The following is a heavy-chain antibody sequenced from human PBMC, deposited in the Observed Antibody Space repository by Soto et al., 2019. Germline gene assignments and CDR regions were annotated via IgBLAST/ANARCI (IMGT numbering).Heavy chain of an antibody. Sequence: GGSLRLSCVASGFTVSNYAMSWVRLAPGKGLEWVSAIGGSGATFYADSVKGRVTISRDNSRNTVFLQMDGLRVEDTAVYYCVKESPYCGNVFCRIYYFDHWGQGTLVTVSS. CDR2: IGGSGAT. CDR3: VKESPYCGNVFCRIYYFDH. CDR1: GFTVSNYA. V-gene: IGHV3-23*01. J-gene: IGHJ4*02. D-gene: IGHD2-21*01.